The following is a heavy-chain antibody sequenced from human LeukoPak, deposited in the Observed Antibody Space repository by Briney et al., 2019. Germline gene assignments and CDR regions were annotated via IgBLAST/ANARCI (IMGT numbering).Heavy chain of an antibody. CDR1: GYSFTSYW. V-gene: IGHV5-51*01. J-gene: IGHJ5*02. D-gene: IGHD3-3*01. CDR2: IYPGDSDT. Sequence: GESLKISCKGSGYSFTSYWIGGVRQMPGKGLEWMGVIYPGDSDTRYSPSFQDQVTISADKSISTAYLQWSSLKASDTAMYYCARAGTIFGVVTQFDPWGQGTLVTVSS. CDR3: ARAGTIFGVVTQFDP.